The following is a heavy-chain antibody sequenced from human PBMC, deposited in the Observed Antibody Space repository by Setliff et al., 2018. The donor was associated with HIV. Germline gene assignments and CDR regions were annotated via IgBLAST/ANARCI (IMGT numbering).Heavy chain of an antibody. CDR3: AREGDGIDY. Sequence: LSLTCTVSGASISTTTYYWGWIRQPPGKGLEWIGSIHYTGNTYNTPSLKSRLTISVDASKNQISLKLTSVTAADTAIYFCAREGDGIDYWGQGILVTVSS. CDR1: GASISTTTYY. CDR2: IHYTGNT. V-gene: IGHV4-39*02. J-gene: IGHJ4*02. D-gene: IGHD2-21*02.